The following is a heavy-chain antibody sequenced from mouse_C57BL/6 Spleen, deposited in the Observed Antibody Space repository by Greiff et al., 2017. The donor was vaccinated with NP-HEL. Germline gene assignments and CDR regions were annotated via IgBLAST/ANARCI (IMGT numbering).Heavy chain of an antibody. V-gene: IGHV1-50*01. D-gene: IGHD2-14*01. CDR2: IDPSDSYP. Sequence: QVQLQQPGAELVKPGASVKLSCKASGYTFTIYWMQWVKQRPGQGLAWIGEIDPSDSYPTSNQKFKGKATLTVDTSSSTAYLQLSSLTSEDSAVYYCAKRGGNYLDYWGQGTTLTVSS. J-gene: IGHJ2*01. CDR3: AKRGGNYLDY. CDR1: GYTFTIYW.